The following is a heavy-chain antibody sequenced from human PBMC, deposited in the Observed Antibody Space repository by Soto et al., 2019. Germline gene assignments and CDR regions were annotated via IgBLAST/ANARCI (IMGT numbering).Heavy chain of an antibody. CDR3: GRAVSWPHSEDY. V-gene: IGHV3-66*01. CDR2: IYSGGST. D-gene: IGHD3-10*01. J-gene: IGHJ4*02. Sequence: GGSLRLSCAASGFTVSSNYMSWVRQATGKGLEWVSVIYSGGSTYYADSVKGRFTISRDNSKNTLYLQMNSLRAEDTAVYYCGRAVSWPHSEDYWGQGPLVTVSS. CDR1: GFTVSSNY.